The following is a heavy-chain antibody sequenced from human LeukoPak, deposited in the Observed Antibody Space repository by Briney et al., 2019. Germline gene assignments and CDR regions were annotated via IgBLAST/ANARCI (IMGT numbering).Heavy chain of an antibody. J-gene: IGHJ6*03. CDR1: GYSINSGYF. CDR2: IYRSGST. D-gene: IGHD2-21*01. V-gene: IGHV4-38-2*02. CDR3: ARGDCSGSICYSPMDV. Sequence: SETLSLTCTVSGYSINSGYFWVWIRPPPGKGLEWIGSIYRSGSTNYNPSLKSRVTISVDTSKNQFSLQVSSVTAADTAVYYCARGDCSGSICYSPMDVWGTGTTVTVSS.